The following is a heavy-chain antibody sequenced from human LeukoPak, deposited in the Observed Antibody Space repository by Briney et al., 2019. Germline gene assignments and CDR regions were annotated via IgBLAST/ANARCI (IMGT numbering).Heavy chain of an antibody. CDR3: ARRSTVTRDVDI. V-gene: IGHV3-66*04. CDR2: SGGDT. D-gene: IGHD4-17*01. J-gene: IGHJ3*02. CDR1: GSTVSSNY. Sequence: GGSLRLSCAASGSTVSSNYMIWVRQAPGKGLEWVSVSGGDTYYADSVKGRFTISRDNSKNTVYLQVNSLRAEDTAVYYCARRSTVTRDVDIWGQGTMVTVSS.